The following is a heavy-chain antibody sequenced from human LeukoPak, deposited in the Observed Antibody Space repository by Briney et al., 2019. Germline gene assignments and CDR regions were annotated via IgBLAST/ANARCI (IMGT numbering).Heavy chain of an antibody. Sequence: PGGPLRLSCAASGFTFSSYGMHWVRQAPGKGLEWVAVISYDGSNKYYADSVKGRFTISRDNSKNTLYLQMNSLRAEDTAVYYCAKPSPGYSSGWPPSSYFDYWGQGTLVTVSS. CDR2: ISYDGSNK. J-gene: IGHJ4*02. D-gene: IGHD6-19*01. V-gene: IGHV3-30*18. CDR1: GFTFSSYG. CDR3: AKPSPGYSSGWPPSSYFDY.